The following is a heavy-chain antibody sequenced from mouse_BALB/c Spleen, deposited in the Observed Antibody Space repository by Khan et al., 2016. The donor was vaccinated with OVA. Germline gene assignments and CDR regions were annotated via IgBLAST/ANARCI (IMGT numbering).Heavy chain of an antibody. V-gene: IGHV2-2*02. CDR1: GFSLTSYG. CDR2: IWSGGST. CDR3: ASYRYDGYYAMDY. J-gene: IGHJ4*01. Sequence: QVQLKQSGPGLVQPSQSLSITYTVSGFSLTSYGVHWVRQSPGKGLEWLGVIWSGGSTDYNAAFISRLSISKDNSKSQVFFKMNSLQANDTAIYYCASYRYDGYYAMDYWGQGTSVTVSS. D-gene: IGHD2-14*01.